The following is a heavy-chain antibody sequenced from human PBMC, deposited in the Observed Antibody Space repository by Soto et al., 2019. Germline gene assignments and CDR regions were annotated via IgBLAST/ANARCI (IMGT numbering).Heavy chain of an antibody. J-gene: IGHJ4*02. CDR3: AKDSRQLERLVYFDY. D-gene: IGHD1-1*01. CDR1: GFTFDDYA. CDR2: ISWNSGSI. Sequence: GGSLRLSCAASGFTFDDYAMHWVRQAPGKGLEWVSGISWNSGSIGYADSVKGRFTISRDNAKNSLYLQMNSLRAEDTALYYCAKDSRQLERLVYFDYWGQGTLVTVSS. V-gene: IGHV3-9*01.